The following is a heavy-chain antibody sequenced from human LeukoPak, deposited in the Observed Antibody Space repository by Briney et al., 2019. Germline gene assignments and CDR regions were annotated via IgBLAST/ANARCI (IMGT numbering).Heavy chain of an antibody. Sequence: GGSLRLSCAASGFTLSNYVMHWVRQAPGKGLEWVAIISYDGSNKYYADSVKGRFTISRDNSKNTLYLQMNSLRAEDTAVYYCAKDHRPYYYDSTGYYFDYWGQGTLVTVSS. CDR3: AKDHRPYYYDSTGYYFDY. CDR1: GFTLSNYV. CDR2: ISYDGSNK. J-gene: IGHJ4*02. D-gene: IGHD3-22*01. V-gene: IGHV3-30*18.